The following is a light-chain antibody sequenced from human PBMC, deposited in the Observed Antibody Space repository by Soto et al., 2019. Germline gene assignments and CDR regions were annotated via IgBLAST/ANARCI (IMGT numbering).Light chain of an antibody. CDR1: SSDVGGYNY. V-gene: IGLV2-14*01. Sequence: QSALTQPASVSGSPGQSITISCTGTSSDVGGYNYVSWYQQHPGKAPKLMIYNVSNRPSGVPARFSGSKSGTSASLAITGLQAEDEAAYYCQSYDNSLSGYVLFGGGTKVTVL. CDR2: NVS. J-gene: IGLJ2*01. CDR3: QSYDNSLSGYVL.